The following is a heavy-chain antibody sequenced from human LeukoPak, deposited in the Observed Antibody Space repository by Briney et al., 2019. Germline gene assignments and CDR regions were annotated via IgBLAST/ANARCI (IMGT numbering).Heavy chain of an antibody. CDR3: ATWGGREDY. D-gene: IGHD3-16*01. V-gene: IGHV3-7*01. CDR1: GFIFSGYW. CDR2: INQDGSHE. Sequence: GGSLRLSCAASGFIFSGYWMNWVRQAPGKGLEWLANINQDGSHEYYLDSVKGRFTISRDNAKNSLYLQMNSLRAEDTALYYCATWGGREDYWGQGTLVTVSS. J-gene: IGHJ4*02.